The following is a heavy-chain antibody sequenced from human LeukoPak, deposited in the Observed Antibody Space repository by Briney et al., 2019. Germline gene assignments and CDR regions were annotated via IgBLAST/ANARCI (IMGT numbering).Heavy chain of an antibody. CDR3: ARGGGSSPSY. CDR1: GDSVSNYY. D-gene: IGHD6-6*01. Sequence: SETLSLTCTVSGDSVSNYYWNWIRQPPGKGLEWIGYMHHSGNTKYNPSLKGRVTISLDTSKNQFFLKLTSVTAADTAVYYCARGGGSSPSYWGQGTLVTVSS. CDR2: MHHSGNT. V-gene: IGHV4-59*02. J-gene: IGHJ4*02.